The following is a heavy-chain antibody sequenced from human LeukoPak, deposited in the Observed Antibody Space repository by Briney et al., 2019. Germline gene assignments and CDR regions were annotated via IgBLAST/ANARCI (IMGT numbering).Heavy chain of an antibody. D-gene: IGHD5-18*01. CDR3: ARDPGYSYGLDY. Sequence: GGSLGLSCAASGFTVSDNYMSWVRQAPGKGLEWVSVIYSGGSTNYADSVKGRFTISRDNSKNTLYLQMNSLRADDTAVYYCARDPGYSYGLDYWGQGTLVTVSS. V-gene: IGHV3-66*01. CDR2: IYSGGST. J-gene: IGHJ4*02. CDR1: GFTVSDNY.